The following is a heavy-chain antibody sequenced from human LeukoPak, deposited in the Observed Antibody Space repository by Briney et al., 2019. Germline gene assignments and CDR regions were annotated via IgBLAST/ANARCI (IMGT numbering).Heavy chain of an antibody. CDR1: GSTFSNYA. D-gene: IGHD7-27*01. Sequence: GRSLRLSCAASGSTFSNYAMHWVRQAPGKGLEWVAVVSYDGSNKYYADSAKGRFTISRDNSKNTLYLQMNSLRAEDAAIYYCATIGDRRTGELYRIDYWGQGTLVTVSS. V-gene: IGHV3-30-3*01. CDR3: ATIGDRRTGELYRIDY. J-gene: IGHJ4*02. CDR2: VSYDGSNK.